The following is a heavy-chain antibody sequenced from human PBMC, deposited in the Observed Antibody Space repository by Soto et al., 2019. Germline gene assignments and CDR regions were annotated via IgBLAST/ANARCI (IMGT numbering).Heavy chain of an antibody. J-gene: IGHJ4*02. Sequence: QVPLVQSGAEVKKPGASVKVSCKASGYTFTSYAMHWVRQAPGQRLEWMGWINAGNGNTKYSQKFQGRVTITRDTSASTAYRELSSLRSEDTAVYYCARARVLGITMIVVVIAPPDYWGQGTLVTVSS. V-gene: IGHV1-3*01. D-gene: IGHD3-22*01. CDR1: GYTFTSYA. CDR2: INAGNGNT. CDR3: ARARVLGITMIVVVIAPPDY.